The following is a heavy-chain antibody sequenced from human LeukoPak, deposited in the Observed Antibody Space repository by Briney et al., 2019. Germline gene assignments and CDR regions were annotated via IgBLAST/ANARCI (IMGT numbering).Heavy chain of an antibody. Sequence: GGSLRLSCAASGFTFDDYAMHWVRQAPVKGLEWVSGISWNSGSIGYADSVKGRFTISRDNAKNSLYLQMNSLRAEDTALYYCAKSSMTTDYFDYWGQGTLVTVSS. J-gene: IGHJ4*02. CDR3: AKSSMTTDYFDY. V-gene: IGHV3-9*01. D-gene: IGHD4-11*01. CDR1: GFTFDDYA. CDR2: ISWNSGSI.